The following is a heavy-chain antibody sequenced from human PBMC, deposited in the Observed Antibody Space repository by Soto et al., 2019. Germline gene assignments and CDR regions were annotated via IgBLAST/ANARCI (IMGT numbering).Heavy chain of an antibody. CDR1: GGSFSGYY. CDR2: INHSGST. CDR3: ARVSYYGSGSYYTLYSYYYYGMDV. D-gene: IGHD3-10*01. Sequence: KPSETLSLTCAVYGGSFSGYYWSWIRQPPGKGLEWIGEINHSGSTNYNPSLKSRVTISVDTSKNQFSLKLSSVTAADTAVYYCARVSYYGSGSYYTLYSYYYYGMDVWGQGTTVTVS. J-gene: IGHJ6*02. V-gene: IGHV4-34*01.